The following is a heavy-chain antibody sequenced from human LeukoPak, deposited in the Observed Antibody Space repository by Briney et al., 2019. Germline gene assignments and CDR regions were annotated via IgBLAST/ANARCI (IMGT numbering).Heavy chain of an antibody. Sequence: GGSLRLSCAASGFTFSDYSINWVRQAPGKGLEWVSSINPTSTSIYYADAVKGRFTISRDNAKSSLYLQMNSLRAEDTALYYCARLRRNSDRSGYYYYYNYWGQGILVTVSS. V-gene: IGHV3-21*01. CDR3: ARLRRNSDRSGYYYYYNY. J-gene: IGHJ4*02. CDR1: GFTFSDYS. D-gene: IGHD3-22*01. CDR2: INPTSTSI.